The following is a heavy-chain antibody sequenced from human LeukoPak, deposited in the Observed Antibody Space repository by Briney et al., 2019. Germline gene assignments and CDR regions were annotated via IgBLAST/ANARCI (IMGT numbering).Heavy chain of an antibody. CDR1: GFTFSSYS. V-gene: IGHV3-21*01. Sequence: GGSLRLSCAASGFTFSSYSMNWVRQAPGKGLEGVASIYSSSSYKYYADSVKGRFTVSRDNANNSLYLQMNSLRAEDTAVYYCARVPTQRTWIQPCYYDYMDVWGKGTTVTVSS. CDR2: IYSSSSYK. CDR3: ARVPTQRTWIQPCYYDYMDV. D-gene: IGHD5-18*01. J-gene: IGHJ6*03.